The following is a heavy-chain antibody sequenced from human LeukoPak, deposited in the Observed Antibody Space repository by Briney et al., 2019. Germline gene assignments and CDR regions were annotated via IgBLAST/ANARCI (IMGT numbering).Heavy chain of an antibody. J-gene: IGHJ4*02. V-gene: IGHV1-2*02. Sequence: ASVKVSCKASGYTFTGYYMHWVRQAPGQGLEWMGWINPNSGGTNYAQKFQGRVTMTRDTSISTAYMELSRLRSDDTAIYYCAKDSAYSGWSGGFDFWGQGALVTVSS. D-gene: IGHD6-19*01. CDR1: GYTFTGYY. CDR2: INPNSGGT. CDR3: AKDSAYSGWSGGFDF.